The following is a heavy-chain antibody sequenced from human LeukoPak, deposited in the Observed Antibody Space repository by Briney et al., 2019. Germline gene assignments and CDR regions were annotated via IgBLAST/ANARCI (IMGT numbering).Heavy chain of an antibody. D-gene: IGHD5-18*01. CDR1: GFAFSDSW. CDR2: IKGDGSAK. J-gene: IGHJ3*02. Sequence: GGSLRLSCAASGFAFSDSWMTWIRQAPGKGLEWVAFIKGDGSAKKYVDSVKGRFTISRDNAKNSSFLQMNSLRAEDTAVYYCARDRGWIQHDIWGQGTMVTVSS. V-gene: IGHV3-7*01. CDR3: ARDRGWIQHDI.